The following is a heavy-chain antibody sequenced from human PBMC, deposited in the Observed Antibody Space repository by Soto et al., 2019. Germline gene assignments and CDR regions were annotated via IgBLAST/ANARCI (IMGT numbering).Heavy chain of an antibody. CDR2: IGGGGTDT. CDR3: SKDAVPYNGKWDWFDS. Sequence: DVQLLESGGGLVQPGGSLTLSCAASRFTFSDFAMRWVRQSPGKGLEWVSSIGGGGTDTYYADSVKGRFNISRDNAKKKVYVQMDGLRDEGTAVDYGSKDAVPYNGKWDWFDSWGQGTLVIVSS. D-gene: IGHD1-20*01. V-gene: IGHV3-23*01. J-gene: IGHJ5*01. CDR1: RFTFSDFA.